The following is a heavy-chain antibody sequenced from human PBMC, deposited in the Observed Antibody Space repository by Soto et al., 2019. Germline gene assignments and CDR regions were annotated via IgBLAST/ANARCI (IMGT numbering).Heavy chain of an antibody. CDR1: GGTFSSYA. J-gene: IGHJ6*02. D-gene: IGHD2-2*01. CDR2: IIPIFGTA. V-gene: IGHV1-69*13. Sequence: ASVKVSCKASGGTFSSYAISWVRQAPGQGLEWMGGIIPIFGTANYAQKFQGRVTITADESTSIAYMELSSLRSEDTAVYYCALGYCSSTSCYQDTYGMDVWGQGTTVTVSS. CDR3: ALGYCSSTSCYQDTYGMDV.